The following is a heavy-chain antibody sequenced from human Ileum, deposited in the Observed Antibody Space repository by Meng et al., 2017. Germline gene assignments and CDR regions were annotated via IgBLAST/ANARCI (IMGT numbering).Heavy chain of an antibody. Sequence: GESLKISCKGSGYSFPSYWIGWVRQMPGKGLEWMGIILPGDSDTRYSPSFQGQVTISADQSIYTAFLQWSSLKASDTAMYYCARRATNTYDAFDIWGQGTMVTVSS. CDR2: ILPGDSDT. CDR1: GYSFPSYW. V-gene: IGHV5-51*01. D-gene: IGHD1-26*01. CDR3: ARRATNTYDAFDI. J-gene: IGHJ3*02.